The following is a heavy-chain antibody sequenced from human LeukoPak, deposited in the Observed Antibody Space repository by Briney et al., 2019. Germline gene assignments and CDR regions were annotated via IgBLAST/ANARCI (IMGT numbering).Heavy chain of an antibody. CDR3: ARDQWLDY. CDR1: GFTFSGYI. CDR2: IGTSGNTI. J-gene: IGHJ4*02. D-gene: IGHD6-19*01. V-gene: IGHV3-48*01. Sequence: GGSLRLSCTASGFTFSGYIMNWVRQAPGKGLEWVSFIGTSGNTIYYADSVKGRFTVSRDNAKNSLYLQMNSLRAEDTAVYYCARDQWLDYWGQGTLVTVSS.